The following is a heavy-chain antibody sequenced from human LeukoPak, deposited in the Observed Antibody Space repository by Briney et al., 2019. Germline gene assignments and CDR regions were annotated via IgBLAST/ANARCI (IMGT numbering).Heavy chain of an antibody. J-gene: IGHJ3*02. Sequence: SETLSLTCAVYGVSFSGYYWSWIRRPPGKGLEWIGEINHSGSTNYNPSLKSRVTISVDTSKNQFSLKLSSVTAADTAVYYCARGETFTYYDILTGYGDAFDIWGQGTMVTVSS. D-gene: IGHD3-9*01. V-gene: IGHV4-34*01. CDR1: GVSFSGYY. CDR2: INHSGST. CDR3: ARGETFTYYDILTGYGDAFDI.